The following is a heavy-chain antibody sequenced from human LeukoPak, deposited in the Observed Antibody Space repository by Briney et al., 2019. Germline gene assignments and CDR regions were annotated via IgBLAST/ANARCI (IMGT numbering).Heavy chain of an antibody. CDR2: VSGSGSSA. Sequence: GGSLTLSCAASGFIFSNYAMNWVRQAPGAGLEWVSSVSGSGSSAYHADSVEGRFTISRDNSQSTVYLQMSSLRPEDTAIYYCANCIGHSTTYGMDVWGQGTTVTVSS. CDR1: GFIFSNYA. V-gene: IGHV3-23*01. CDR3: ANCIGHSTTYGMDV. D-gene: IGHD1-1*01. J-gene: IGHJ6*02.